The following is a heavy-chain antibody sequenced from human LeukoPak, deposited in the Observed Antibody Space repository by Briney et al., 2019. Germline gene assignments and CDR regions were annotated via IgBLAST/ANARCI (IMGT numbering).Heavy chain of an antibody. D-gene: IGHD6-19*01. CDR1: GDSSYSSIYY. CDR2: IDYSGNT. J-gene: IGHJ4*02. CDR3: AREYTLYRSGWFLDY. V-gene: IGHV4-39*07. Sequence: SETLSLTCAVSGDSSYSSIYYWGWVRQPPGKGLEWSGTIDYSGNTYYNPSLKSRATISTDTSRSQFSLKLSSVTAADTAVYYCAREYTLYRSGWFLDYWGQGTVVSVSS.